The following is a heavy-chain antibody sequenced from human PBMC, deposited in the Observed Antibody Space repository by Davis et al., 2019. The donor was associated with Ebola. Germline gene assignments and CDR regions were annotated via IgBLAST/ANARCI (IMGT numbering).Heavy chain of an antibody. V-gene: IGHV3-7*03. D-gene: IGHD5-18*01. CDR1: GFTFRSYW. CDR2: IKEDGSEK. J-gene: IGHJ4*02. Sequence: GESLKISCAASGFTFRSYWMSWVRQAPGKGLEWVAKIKEDGSEKLEVDSVKGRFTISRDNAKDSLYLQMNSLRAEDTAVYYCARAFGYSYDYWGQGTLVTVSS. CDR3: ARAFGYSYDY.